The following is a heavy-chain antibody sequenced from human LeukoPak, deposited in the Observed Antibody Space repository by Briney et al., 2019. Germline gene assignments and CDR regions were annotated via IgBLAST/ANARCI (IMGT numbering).Heavy chain of an antibody. CDR3: ARGWGTYTMYYYYYLDV. CDR1: GGSFSGYY. V-gene: IGHV4-34*01. D-gene: IGHD3-16*01. CDR2: INHSGST. Sequence: SETLSLTCAVYGGSFSGYYWSWIRQPPGKGLEWIGEINHSGSTNYNPSRKGRVTISVDTSKNQFSLKLSSVPAADTAVYYCARGWGTYTMYYYYYLDVWGQGTTVTVSS. J-gene: IGHJ6*03.